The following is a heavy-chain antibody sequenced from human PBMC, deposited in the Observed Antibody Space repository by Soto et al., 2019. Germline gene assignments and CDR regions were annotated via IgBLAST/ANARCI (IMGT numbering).Heavy chain of an antibody. D-gene: IGHD6-13*01. J-gene: IGHJ6*02. CDR1: GFTFSSYW. CDR2: IKQDESEE. Sequence: GGSLRLSCAASGFTFSSYWMSWVRQAPGKGLEWVANIKQDESEEYYVDSVKGRFTISRDNAKKSLYLQMNSLRAEDTAVYYCARDLGIGAAGRGYWYYYGMDVWGQGTTVTVSS. CDR3: ARDLGIGAAGRGYWYYYGMDV. V-gene: IGHV3-7*03.